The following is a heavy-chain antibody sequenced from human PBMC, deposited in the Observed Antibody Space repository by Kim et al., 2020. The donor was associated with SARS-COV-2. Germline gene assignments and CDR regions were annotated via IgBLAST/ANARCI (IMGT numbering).Heavy chain of an antibody. D-gene: IGHD5-12*01. CDR2: ISAYNGNT. V-gene: IGHV1-18*01. Sequence: ASVKVSCKASGYTFTSYGISWVRQAPGQGLEWMGWISAYNGNTNYAQKLQGRVTMTTDTSTSTAYMELRSLRSDDTAVYYCARVRPPSWATTFPFDIWGQGTMVTVSS. CDR1: GYTFTSYG. J-gene: IGHJ3*02. CDR3: ARVRPPSWATTFPFDI.